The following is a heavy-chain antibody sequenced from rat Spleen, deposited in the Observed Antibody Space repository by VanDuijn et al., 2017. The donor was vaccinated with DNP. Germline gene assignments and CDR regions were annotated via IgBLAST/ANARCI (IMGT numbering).Heavy chain of an antibody. CDR1: GFTFSYYG. D-gene: IGHD4-3*01. V-gene: IGHV5-27*01. CDR3: AKDPRDFDY. J-gene: IGHJ2*01. Sequence: EVQLVESGGGLVQPGRSLKLSCAASGFTFSYYGMAWVRQAPKKGLEWVAYVPSSGGSTYYPNSVRGRFTNSRDYARSTIYLQMNSLRSEDTATYYCAKDPRDFDYWGQGVMVTVSS. CDR2: VPSSGGST.